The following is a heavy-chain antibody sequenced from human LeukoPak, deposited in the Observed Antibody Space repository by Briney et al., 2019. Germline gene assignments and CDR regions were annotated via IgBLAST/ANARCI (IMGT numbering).Heavy chain of an antibody. D-gene: IGHD6-6*01. CDR2: ISSSSYI. CDR3: ARDRAARGFDY. V-gene: IGHV3-21*01. J-gene: IGHJ4*02. CDR1: GFTFSSYE. Sequence: PGGSLRLSCAASGFTFSSYEMNWVRQAPGKGLEWVSSISSSSYIYYADSVKGRFTISRDNAKNSLYLQMNSLRAEDTAVYYCARDRAARGFDYWGQGTLVTVSS.